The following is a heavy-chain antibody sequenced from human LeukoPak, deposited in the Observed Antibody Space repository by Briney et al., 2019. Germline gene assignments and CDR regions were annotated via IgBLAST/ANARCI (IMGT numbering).Heavy chain of an antibody. J-gene: IGHJ4*02. V-gene: IGHV3-33*06. Sequence: GGSLRPSCAASGFTFSVYSMHWVRQAPGKGLEWVALIWYDGTNKYYADSLKGRFTISRDNSKNTLYLQMDNLRAEDTAVYYCAKARSITATGSGLRPGYFDYWGQGTLVTVSS. CDR1: GFTFSVYS. CDR2: IWYDGTNK. CDR3: AKARSITATGSGLRPGYFDY. D-gene: IGHD6-13*01.